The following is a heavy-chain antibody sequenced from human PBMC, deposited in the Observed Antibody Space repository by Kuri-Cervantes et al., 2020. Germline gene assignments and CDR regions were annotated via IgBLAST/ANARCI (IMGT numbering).Heavy chain of an antibody. CDR3: AKDPYNSGEYYFHY. J-gene: IGHJ4*02. CDR2: ISYDGSNE. CDR1: GFSLRNYG. Sequence: GESLKISCAASGFSLRNYGMHWVRQVPGKGLEWVATISYDGSNEHYAESVEGRFTISRDMARNTLYLQMNSLRAEDTAIYHCAKDPYNSGEYYFHYWGQGTLVTVSS. V-gene: IGHV3-30*18. D-gene: IGHD6-19*01.